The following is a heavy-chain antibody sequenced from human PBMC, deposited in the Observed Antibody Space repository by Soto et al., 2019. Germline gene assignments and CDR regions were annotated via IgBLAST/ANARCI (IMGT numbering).Heavy chain of an antibody. CDR2: IKSEIDGGAA. J-gene: IGHJ4*02. CDR3: TTDVSGPLDEY. D-gene: IGHD1-1*01. V-gene: IGHV3-15*01. CDR1: GFTFSRAC. Sequence: PGESLTLTCAVSGFTFSRACRTWVRQAPGKGLEWIGRIKSEIDGGAADYAAPVKGRFTISRDDSRDTMYLQMKRLTIEDTGVYYCTTDVSGPLDEYWGQGTLVTVSS.